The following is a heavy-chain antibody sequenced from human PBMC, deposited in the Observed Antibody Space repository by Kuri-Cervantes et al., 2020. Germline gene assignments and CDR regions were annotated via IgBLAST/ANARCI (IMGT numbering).Heavy chain of an antibody. CDR3: ARLATYYYDSSDFDP. J-gene: IGHJ5*02. D-gene: IGHD3-22*01. CDR2: IYYSGST. Sequence: WVRQPPGKGLEWIGSIYYSGSTYYNPSLKSRVTISVDTSKKQFSLKLSSVTAADTAVYYCARLATYYYDSSDFDPWGQGTLVTVSS. V-gene: IGHV4-39*01.